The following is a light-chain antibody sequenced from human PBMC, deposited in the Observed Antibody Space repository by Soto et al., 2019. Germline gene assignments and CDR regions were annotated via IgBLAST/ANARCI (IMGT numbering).Light chain of an antibody. V-gene: IGKV3-20*01. CDR3: QQYGSSPPVIT. J-gene: IGKJ5*01. CDR2: GAS. Sequence: EIVLTQSPGTLSLSPGERATLSCRASQSDSSSYLAWYQQKPGQAPRLLIYGASSRATGIPDRFSGSGSGTDFTLTISRLEPEDFAVYYCQQYGSSPPVITFGQGTRLEIK. CDR1: QSDSSSY.